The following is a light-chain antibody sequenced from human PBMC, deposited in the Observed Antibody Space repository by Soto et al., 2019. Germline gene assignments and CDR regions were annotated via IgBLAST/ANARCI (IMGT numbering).Light chain of an antibody. Sequence: EVVMTQSPLSLPVTLGQPASISCRSSQSLAYIDGNTYLSWFQQRPGQSPRGLIYKVSNRESGVPDRFRDDGSGHDLPLRVSRVEAEDVGVYYCIRGTHWPPYTFGGGTELGIK. CDR1: QSLAYIDGNTY. V-gene: IGKV2-30*01. CDR3: IRGTHWPPYT. CDR2: KVS. J-gene: IGKJ2*01.